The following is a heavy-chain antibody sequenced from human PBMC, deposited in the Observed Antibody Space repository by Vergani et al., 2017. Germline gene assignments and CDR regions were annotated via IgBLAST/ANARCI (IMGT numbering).Heavy chain of an antibody. J-gene: IGHJ6*02. CDR1: GFTFSSYA. Sequence: EVQLLESGGGLVQPGGSLRLSCAASGFTFSSYAMSWVRQAPGKGLEWVSAISGSGGSTYYADSVKGRFTISRDNSKNTLYLQMNSLRAEDTAVYYCAKGYDYGDYKYYYYGMDVWGQGTTVTVSS. D-gene: IGHD4-17*01. CDR3: AKGYDYGDYKYYYYGMDV. CDR2: ISGSGGST. V-gene: IGHV3-23*01.